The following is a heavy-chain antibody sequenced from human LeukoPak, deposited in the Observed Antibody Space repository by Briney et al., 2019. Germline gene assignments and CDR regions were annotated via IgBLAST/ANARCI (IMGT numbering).Heavy chain of an antibody. CDR3: ARDTVGASDSRGYYHGY. Sequence: GGSLRLSCAASGFTFSSYNMNWVRQAPGKGLEWVSSISGRSSYISYADSVKGRFTISRDNAKNTLFLQMNSLRAEDTAVYYCARDTVGASDSRGYYHGYWGQGTLVTVSS. CDR2: ISGRSSYI. V-gene: IGHV3-21*04. J-gene: IGHJ4*02. CDR1: GFTFSSYN. D-gene: IGHD3-22*01.